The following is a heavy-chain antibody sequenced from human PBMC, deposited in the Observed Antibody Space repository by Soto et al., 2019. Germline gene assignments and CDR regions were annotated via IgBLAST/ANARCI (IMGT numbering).Heavy chain of an antibody. Sequence: GGSLRLSCAASGFTFSNAWMSWVRQAPGKGLEWVGRIKSKTDGGTTDYAAPVKGRFTISRDDSKNTLYLQMNSLKTEDTAVYYCTTTYYYDSSGYYYWGQGTLVTVSS. V-gene: IGHV3-15*01. CDR1: GFTFSNAW. CDR2: IKSKTDGGTT. D-gene: IGHD3-22*01. CDR3: TTTYYYDSSGYYY. J-gene: IGHJ4*02.